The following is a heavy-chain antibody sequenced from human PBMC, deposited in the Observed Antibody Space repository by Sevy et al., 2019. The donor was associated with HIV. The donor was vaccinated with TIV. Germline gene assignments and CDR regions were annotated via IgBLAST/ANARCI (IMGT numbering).Heavy chain of an antibody. J-gene: IGHJ5*02. CDR2: VGTTRNQI. CDR1: GFSFSIYS. CDR3: ARGRHCGGSSCYSSWLDP. Sequence: GGSLRLSCAASGFSFSIYSVNWVRQAPGKGLEWVSFVGTTRNQIYYADSVRGRFTISRDNAKNSVYLQMTSLRDEDTAVYYCARGRHCGGSSCYSSWLDPWGQGTLVTVSS. D-gene: IGHD2-15*01. V-gene: IGHV3-21*01.